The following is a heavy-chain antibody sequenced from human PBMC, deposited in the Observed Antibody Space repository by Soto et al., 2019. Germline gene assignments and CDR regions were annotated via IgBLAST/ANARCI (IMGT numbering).Heavy chain of an antibody. CDR3: AKDLAVAGTHYYYYGMDV. CDR2: ISYDGSNK. CDR1: GFTFSSYG. Sequence: QVQLVESGGGVVQPGRSLRLSCAASGFTFSSYGMHWVRQAPGKGLEWVAVISYDGSNKYYADSVKGRFTISRDNSKNTLYLQMNSLRAEDTAVYYCAKDLAVAGTHYYYYGMDVWGQGTTVTVSS. J-gene: IGHJ6*02. D-gene: IGHD6-19*01. V-gene: IGHV3-30*18.